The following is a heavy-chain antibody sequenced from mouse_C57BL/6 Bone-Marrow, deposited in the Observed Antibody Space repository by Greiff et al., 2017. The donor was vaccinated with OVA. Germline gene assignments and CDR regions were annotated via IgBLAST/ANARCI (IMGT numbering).Heavy chain of an antibody. CDR1: GYTFTSYW. J-gene: IGHJ3*01. D-gene: IGHD3-2*02. Sequence: VQLQQPGAELVKPGASVKMSCKASGYTFTSYWITWVKQRPGQGLEWIGDIYPGSGSTNYNEKFKSKATLTVDTSSSTAYMQLCSLTSEDSAVYYCARETAQAKELAYWGQGTLVTVSA. V-gene: IGHV1-55*01. CDR2: IYPGSGST. CDR3: ARETAQAKELAY.